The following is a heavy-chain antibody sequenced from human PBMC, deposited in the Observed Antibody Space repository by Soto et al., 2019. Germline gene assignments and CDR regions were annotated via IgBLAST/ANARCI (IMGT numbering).Heavy chain of an antibody. CDR3: ARRVGVAPVYDAYDF. D-gene: IGHD2-15*01. V-gene: IGHV1-18*01. CDR1: GYTFTSYA. CDR2: ISAYNGNT. Sequence: AAVKVSCKASGYTFTSYAISWVRQAPGQGLEWMGWISAYNGNTTYAQNFQGRVTISADKSTSTAYMELRSLRPDDTAVYYCARRVGVAPVYDAYDFWGQGTMVTVSS. J-gene: IGHJ3*01.